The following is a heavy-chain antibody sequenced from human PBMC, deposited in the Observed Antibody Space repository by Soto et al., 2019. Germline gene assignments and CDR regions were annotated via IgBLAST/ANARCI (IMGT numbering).Heavy chain of an antibody. V-gene: IGHV3-21*01. Sequence: GGSLRLSCAASGFTFSSYSMNWVRQAPGKGLEWVSSISSSSSYIYYADSVKGRFTISRDNAKNSLYLQMNSLRAEDTAVYYCARDHMDTAMLNYMDVWGKGTTVTVSS. CDR2: ISSSSSYI. D-gene: IGHD5-18*01. J-gene: IGHJ6*03. CDR3: ARDHMDTAMLNYMDV. CDR1: GFTFSSYS.